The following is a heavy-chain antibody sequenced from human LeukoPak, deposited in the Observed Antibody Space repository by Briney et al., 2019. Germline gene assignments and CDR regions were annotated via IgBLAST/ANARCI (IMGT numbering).Heavy chain of an antibody. J-gene: IGHJ4*02. CDR1: GFTFSSYA. CDR2: ISGSGGST. CDR3: AKDRDSVYYYDSSGYYYFDY. D-gene: IGHD3-22*01. Sequence: GGSLRLSWAASGFTFSSYAMSWVRQAPGKGLEWVSAISGSGGSTYYADSVKGRFTISRDNSKNTLYLQMNSLRAEDTAVYYCAKDRDSVYYYDSSGYYYFDYWGQGTLVTVSS. V-gene: IGHV3-23*01.